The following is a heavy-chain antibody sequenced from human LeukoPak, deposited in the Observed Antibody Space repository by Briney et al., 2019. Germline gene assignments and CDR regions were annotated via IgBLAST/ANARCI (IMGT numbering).Heavy chain of an antibody. CDR1: GFTFDDYA. D-gene: IGHD6-13*01. J-gene: IGHJ5*02. V-gene: IGHV3-9*01. Sequence: GGSLRLSYAASGFTFDDYAMHWVRQAPGKGLEWVSGISWNSGSIGYADSVRGRFTISRDNAKNSLYLQMNSLRAEDTALYYCAKDGIAAAGPYNENWFDPWGQGTLVTVSS. CDR2: ISWNSGSI. CDR3: AKDGIAAAGPYNENWFDP.